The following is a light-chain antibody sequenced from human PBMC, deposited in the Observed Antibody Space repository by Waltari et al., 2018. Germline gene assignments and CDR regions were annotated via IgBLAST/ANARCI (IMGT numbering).Light chain of an antibody. CDR2: YTS. CDR1: QSISSY. Sequence: EIVMTQSPATLSVSPGERVTLSCRASQSISSYLAWYQQKPGQAPRLFIHYTSTRATSIPARCGGSGSGTAFPLTISSLQSEDFAVYYCQQYDKWPLTFGGGTEVEIK. CDR3: QQYDKWPLT. J-gene: IGKJ4*01. V-gene: IGKV3-15*01.